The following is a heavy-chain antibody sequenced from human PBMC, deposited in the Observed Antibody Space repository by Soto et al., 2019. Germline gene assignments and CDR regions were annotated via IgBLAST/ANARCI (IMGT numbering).Heavy chain of an antibody. V-gene: IGHV1-69*13. CDR3: ASHGYGDYYYYGMDV. CDR1: GGTFSSYA. CDR2: IIPIFGTA. J-gene: IGHJ6*02. D-gene: IGHD4-17*01. Sequence: SVKVSCKASGGTFSSYAISWVRQAPGQGLEWMGGIIPIFGTANYAQKFQGRVTITADESTSTAYMELSSLRSEDTAVYYCASHGYGDYYYYGMDVWGQGXTVTVSS.